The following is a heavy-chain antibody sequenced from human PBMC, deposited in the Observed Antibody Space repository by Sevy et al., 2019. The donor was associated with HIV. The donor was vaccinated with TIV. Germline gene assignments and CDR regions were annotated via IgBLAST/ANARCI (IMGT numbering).Heavy chain of an antibody. J-gene: IGHJ4*02. CDR3: GRDRAYCALDY. Sequence: GGSLRLSCVASGFTFSDSWMTWVRQAPGKGLERIAFINEDGSRLGYVDSVRGRFTISRENTKNSLYLQMNSLRAEDTAVYFCGRDRAYCALDYWGQGTLVTVSS. D-gene: IGHD2-21*01. CDR1: GFTFSDSW. V-gene: IGHV3-7*01. CDR2: INEDGSRL.